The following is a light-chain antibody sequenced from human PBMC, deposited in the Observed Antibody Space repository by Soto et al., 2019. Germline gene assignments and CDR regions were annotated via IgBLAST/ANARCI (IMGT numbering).Light chain of an antibody. CDR3: QQRSNWPKLA. V-gene: IGKV3-11*01. CDR1: QSVSSY. J-gene: IGKJ4*01. CDR2: DAS. Sequence: EMVLTQSPATLSLSPGERATLSCSVSQSVSSYLAWYEQKPGQAPRLLIYDASNRATGIPARFSGSGSGTDFTLTISSLEPEDVAVYYCQQRSNWPKLAFGGGTKVEIK.